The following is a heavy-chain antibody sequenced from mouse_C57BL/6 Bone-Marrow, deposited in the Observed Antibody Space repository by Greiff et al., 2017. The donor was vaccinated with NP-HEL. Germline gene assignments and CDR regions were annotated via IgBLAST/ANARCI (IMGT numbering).Heavy chain of an antibody. V-gene: IGHV1-54*01. CDR1: GYAFTNYL. D-gene: IGHD2-1*01. CDR2: INPGGGGT. Sequence: QVQLQQSGAELVRPGTSVKVSCKASGYAFTNYLIEWVKQRPGQGLEWIGVINPGGGGTNYDEKFKGKATLTADKSSSTAYMQLSSLTSEDSAVYFCARNYPNFDYWGQGTTLTVSS. CDR3: ARNYPNFDY. J-gene: IGHJ2*01.